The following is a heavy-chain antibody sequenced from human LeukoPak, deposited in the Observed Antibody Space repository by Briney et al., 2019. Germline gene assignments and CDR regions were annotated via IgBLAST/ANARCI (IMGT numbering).Heavy chain of an antibody. J-gene: IGHJ6*03. D-gene: IGHD6-13*01. CDR1: GFTFSKAW. V-gene: IGHV3-15*05. CDR3: ARDIMRDIAAAGGMDV. Sequence: PGGSLRLSCAASGFTFSKAWMSWVRQAPGKGLEWVGRIRAKTNGGTTDSAAPVKGRFTISRDNAKNSLYLQMNSLRAEDTALYYCARDIMRDIAAAGGMDVWGKGTTVTVSS. CDR2: IRAKTNGGTT.